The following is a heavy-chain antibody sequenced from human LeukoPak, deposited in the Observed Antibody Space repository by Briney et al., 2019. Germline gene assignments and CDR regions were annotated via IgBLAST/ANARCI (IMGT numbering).Heavy chain of an antibody. CDR3: ARVRYYYDSSGYYYYHYGMDV. D-gene: IGHD3-22*01. Sequence: GASVKVSCKASGYTFTGYYMRWVRQAPGQGLEWMGWINPNSGGTNYAQKFQGRVTMTRDTSISTAYMERSRLRSDDTAVYYCARVRYYYDSSGYYYYHYGMDVWGQGTTVTVSS. J-gene: IGHJ6*02. V-gene: IGHV1-2*02. CDR2: INPNSGGT. CDR1: GYTFTGYY.